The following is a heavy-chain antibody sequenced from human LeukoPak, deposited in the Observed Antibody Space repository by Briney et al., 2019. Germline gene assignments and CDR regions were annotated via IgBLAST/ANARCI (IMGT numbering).Heavy chain of an antibody. CDR1: GFTFSIYS. J-gene: IGHJ4*02. CDR3: AKAFPIVVVPAAMGN. D-gene: IGHD2-2*01. CDR2: ISSSSSTI. Sequence: GGSLRLSCAASGFTFSIYSMSWVRQAPGKGLEWVSYISSSSSTISYADSVKGRFTISRDNAENSLYLQMNSLRAEDTAVYYCAKAFPIVVVPAAMGNWGQGTLVTVSS. V-gene: IGHV3-48*01.